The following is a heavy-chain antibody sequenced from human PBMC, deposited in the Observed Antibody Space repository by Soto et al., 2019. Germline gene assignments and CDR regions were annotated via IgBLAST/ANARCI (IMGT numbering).Heavy chain of an antibody. Sequence: GGYLRLSCAASGFTLSRYAMSWVRQAPGKGLEWVSAISGSGGRTYYVDSVKGRFTISRDNSKNKLYLQMNSLRAEDTAVYYCAKDLATFGGVIVLPAYYFDYWGQGTLVTVSS. CDR3: AKDLATFGGVIVLPAYYFDY. CDR2: ISGSGGRT. J-gene: IGHJ4*02. D-gene: IGHD3-16*02. CDR1: GFTLSRYA. V-gene: IGHV3-23*01.